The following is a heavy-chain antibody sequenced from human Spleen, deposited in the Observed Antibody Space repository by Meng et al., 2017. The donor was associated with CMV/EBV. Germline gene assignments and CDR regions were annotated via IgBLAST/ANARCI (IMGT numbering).Heavy chain of an antibody. CDR3: AKTLNGYGGEDS. Sequence: GGSLRLSCTASGFTFNSYAMTWVRQAPGKGLEWVSLISDSGESPYYADSVKGRFIISRDNSKNMVYLQMKSLRADDTARYYCAKTLNGYGGEDSWGQGTLVTVSS. D-gene: IGHD5-18*01. CDR2: ISDSGESP. J-gene: IGHJ4*02. V-gene: IGHV3-23*01. CDR1: GFTFNSYA.